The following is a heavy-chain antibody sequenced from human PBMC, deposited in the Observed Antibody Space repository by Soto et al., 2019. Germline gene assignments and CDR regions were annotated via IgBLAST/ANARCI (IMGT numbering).Heavy chain of an antibody. V-gene: IGHV4-39*01. Sequence: SETLSLTCTVSGIAISNDNYHWGWIRQPPGKGLKWIGSIFYTGNTYYKSSLESRITISVDTSKNQFSLNLRSVTAADTAVYYCVRLLDPLKYFDWMSHDFWGQGTQVTVSS. D-gene: IGHD3-9*01. CDR3: VRLLDPLKYFDWMSHDF. J-gene: IGHJ4*02. CDR1: GIAISNDNYH. CDR2: IFYTGNT.